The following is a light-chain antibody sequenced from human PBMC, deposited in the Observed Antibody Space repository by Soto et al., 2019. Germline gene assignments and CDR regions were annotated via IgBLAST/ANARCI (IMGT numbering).Light chain of an antibody. CDR3: CSYAGASTYV. V-gene: IGLV2-23*01. J-gene: IGLJ7*01. CDR2: EAT. CDR1: SSDVGSYDL. Sequence: QSVLTQPASVSGSPGQSITISCTGTSSDVGSYDLVSWYQQHPGKAPKLMIYEATKRPSGVSVRFSGSKSGNTASLTISGLQAEDEADYYCCSYAGASTYVFGIGTQLTVL.